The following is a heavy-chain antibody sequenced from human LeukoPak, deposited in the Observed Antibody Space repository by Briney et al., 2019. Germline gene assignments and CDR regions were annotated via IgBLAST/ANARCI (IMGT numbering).Heavy chain of an antibody. CDR3: VRQFYYDSGGSHY. J-gene: IGHJ4*02. CDR2: IYYSGST. Sequence: PSETLSLTCTVSGGSISSSSYYWGWIRQPPGKGLEWIGSIYYSGSTYYNPSLSSRVTISVDTSKNQFSLKLSSVTAADTAVYYCVRQFYYDSGGSHYWGQGTLVTVSS. D-gene: IGHD3-22*01. CDR1: GGSISSSSYY. V-gene: IGHV4-39*01.